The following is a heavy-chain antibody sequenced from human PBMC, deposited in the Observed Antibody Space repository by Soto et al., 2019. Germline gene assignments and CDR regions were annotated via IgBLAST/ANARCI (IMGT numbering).Heavy chain of an antibody. D-gene: IGHD3-3*01. V-gene: IGHV4-34*01. CDR2: INHSGST. Sequence: PSETLYLTCAVYGGSFSGYYWSWIRQPPGKGLEWIGDINHSGSTNYNPSLKSQVTISVDTSKNQFSLKLSSVTAADTAVYYCAGMRFLNYYYGMDVWAQGTTVTVSS. CDR3: AGMRFLNYYYGMDV. J-gene: IGHJ6*02. CDR1: GGSFSGYY.